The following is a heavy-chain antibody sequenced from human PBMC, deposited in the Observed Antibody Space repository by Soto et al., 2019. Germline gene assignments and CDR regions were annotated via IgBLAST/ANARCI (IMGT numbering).Heavy chain of an antibody. CDR3: ARESGALTVTRYNWFDP. V-gene: IGHV3-33*01. Sequence: QVQLVESGGGVVQPGRSLRLSCAASGFTFSSYGMHWVRQAPGKGLVWVVVISYDGSNKYYADSVKRRFTISRDNSKNSLYLQMNSLRAEDTAVYYCARESGALTVTRYNWFDPWGQGPLVTVSS. CDR2: ISYDGSNK. D-gene: IGHD4-4*01. CDR1: GFTFSSYG. J-gene: IGHJ5*02.